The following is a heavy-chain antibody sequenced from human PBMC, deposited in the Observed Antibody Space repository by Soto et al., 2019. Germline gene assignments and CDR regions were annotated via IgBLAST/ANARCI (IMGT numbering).Heavy chain of an antibody. CDR1: GYTFTSYG. Sequence: QVQLVQSGAEVKKPGASVKVSCKASGYTFTSYGISGVRQAPGQGLEWMGWISAYKGNTNIAQNLQGRVTMATDTSTSTAYMELRSMRSDDTAVYYCARVPEGNWFDPWGQGTLVTVSS. CDR3: ARVPEGNWFDP. CDR2: ISAYKGNT. V-gene: IGHV1-18*01. J-gene: IGHJ5*02.